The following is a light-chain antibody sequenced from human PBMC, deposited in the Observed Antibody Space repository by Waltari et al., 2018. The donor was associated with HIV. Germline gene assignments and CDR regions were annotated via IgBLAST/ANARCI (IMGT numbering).Light chain of an antibody. J-gene: IGLJ3*02. Sequence: QSALTQPASVSGSPGQSLTIPCTGTSSDGGGYNHVSWYQQHPGKAPKLMIYEVSNRPSGVSNRFSGSKSGNTASLTISGLQAEDEADYYCSSYTSSSTRVFGGGTKLTVL. CDR1: SSDGGGYNH. CDR2: EVS. V-gene: IGLV2-14*01. CDR3: SSYTSSSTRV.